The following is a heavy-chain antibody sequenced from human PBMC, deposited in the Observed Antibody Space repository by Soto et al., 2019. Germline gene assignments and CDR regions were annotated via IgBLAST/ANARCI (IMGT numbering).Heavy chain of an antibody. V-gene: IGHV1-18*04. D-gene: IGHD3-9*01. J-gene: IGHJ4*02. CDR2: ISAYNGNT. CDR3: ARDNEILTGYPDY. Sequence: GASVKVSCKASGYTFTSYGISWVRQAPGQGLEWMGWISAYNGNTKYAQKVQGRVTMTTDTFTSTAYMELRSLRTDDTAFYYCARDNEILTGYPDYWGQGTLVTVSS. CDR1: GYTFTSYG.